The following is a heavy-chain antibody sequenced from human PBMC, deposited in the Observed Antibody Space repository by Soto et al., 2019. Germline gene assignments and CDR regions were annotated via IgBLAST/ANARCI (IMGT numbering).Heavy chain of an antibody. CDR1: GGSISSSSYY. J-gene: IGHJ4*02. V-gene: IGHV4-39*01. Sequence: QLQLQESGPGLVKPSETLSLTCTVSGGSISSSSYYWDWIRQPPGKGLEWIGSIYYSGSTYYNPSRKSRVTTSVDTSKNQFSLKLSSVTAADTAVYYCARRGGATIMDYWGQGTLVTVSS. D-gene: IGHD5-12*01. CDR2: IYYSGST. CDR3: ARRGGATIMDY.